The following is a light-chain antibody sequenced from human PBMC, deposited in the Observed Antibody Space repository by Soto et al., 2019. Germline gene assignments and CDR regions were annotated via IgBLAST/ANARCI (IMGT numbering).Light chain of an antibody. CDR2: GTT. Sequence: ALTQPPSVSGAPGQRVTISCTGSSSNIGAGYDVHWYQQLPGTAPKLIIYGTTNRPSGVPDRFSGSKSGTSASLAITGLQAEDEADYYCQSYDGTLSGSYVFGVGTKVTVL. CDR3: QSYDGTLSGSYV. CDR1: SSNIGAGYD. J-gene: IGLJ1*01. V-gene: IGLV1-40*01.